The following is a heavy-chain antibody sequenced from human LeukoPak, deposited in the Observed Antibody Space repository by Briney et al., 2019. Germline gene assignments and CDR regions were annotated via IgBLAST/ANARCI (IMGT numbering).Heavy chain of an antibody. J-gene: IGHJ5*02. CDR3: ARVIPVTTYSYGSGSSNWFDP. V-gene: IGHV1-18*01. CDR2: ISAYNGNT. CDR1: GYTFTSYG. Sequence: ASVKVSCKASGYTFTSYGISWVRQAPGQGLEWMGGISAYNGNTNYAQKLQGRATMTTDTSTSTTYMELRSLGSDDTAVYYCARVIPVTTYSYGSGSSNWFDPWGQGTLVTVSS. D-gene: IGHD3-10*01.